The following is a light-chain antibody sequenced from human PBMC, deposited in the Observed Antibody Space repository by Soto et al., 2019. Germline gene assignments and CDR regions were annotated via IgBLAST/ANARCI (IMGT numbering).Light chain of an antibody. CDR1: QSVSSSY. CDR3: QQYGSSGT. CDR2: GAS. V-gene: IGKV3-20*01. J-gene: IGKJ1*01. Sequence: IVLPQSPAILSLSPGERATLSCRASQSVSSSYLAWYQQKPGQAPRLLIYGASNRATGIPDRFSGSGSGTDFTLTISRLEPEDFAVYYCQQYGSSGTFGQGTKVDIK.